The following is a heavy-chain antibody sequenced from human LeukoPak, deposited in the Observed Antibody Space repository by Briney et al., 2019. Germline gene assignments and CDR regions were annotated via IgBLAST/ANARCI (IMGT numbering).Heavy chain of an antibody. Sequence: SETLSLTCTVSGYSISSGYYWGWIRQPPGEGLEWIGSIYHSGSTYYNPSLKSRVTISVDTSKNQFSLKLSSVTAADTAVYYCARELRTQPGYNWFDPWGQGTLVTVSS. CDR1: GYSISSGYY. CDR2: IYHSGST. CDR3: ARELRTQPGYNWFDP. V-gene: IGHV4-38-2*02. D-gene: IGHD3-10*01. J-gene: IGHJ5*02.